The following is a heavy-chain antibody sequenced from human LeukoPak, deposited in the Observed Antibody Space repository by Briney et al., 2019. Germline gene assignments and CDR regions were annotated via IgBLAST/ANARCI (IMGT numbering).Heavy chain of an antibody. CDR3: ARGLGRYCSGGSCPALGY. J-gene: IGHJ4*02. Sequence: PSETLSLTCAVYGGSFSGYYWSWIRQPPGKGLEWIGEINHSGSTNYNPSLKSRVTISVDTSKNQFSLKLSSVTAADTAVYYCARGLGRYCSGGSCPALGYWGQATMVTVSS. V-gene: IGHV4-34*01. CDR1: GGSFSGYY. CDR2: INHSGST. D-gene: IGHD2-15*01.